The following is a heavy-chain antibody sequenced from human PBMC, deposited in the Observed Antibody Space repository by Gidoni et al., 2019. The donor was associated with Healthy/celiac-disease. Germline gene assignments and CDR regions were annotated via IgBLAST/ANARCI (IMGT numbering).Heavy chain of an antibody. CDR3: AKGVGMATLDY. J-gene: IGHJ4*02. V-gene: IGHV3-43*01. CDR1: GFTFDDYT. CDR2: ISWDGGST. D-gene: IGHD5-12*01. Sequence: EVQLVESGGVVVQPGGSLRLSGAASGFTFDDYTLHWCRQAPGKGLEWFSLISWDGGSTYYADSVKGRFTISRDNSKNSLYLQMNSLRTEDTALYYCAKGVGMATLDYWGQGTLVTVSS.